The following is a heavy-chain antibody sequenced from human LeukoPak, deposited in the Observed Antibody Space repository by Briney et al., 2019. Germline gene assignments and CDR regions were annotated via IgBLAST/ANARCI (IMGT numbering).Heavy chain of an antibody. J-gene: IGHJ5*02. CDR3: AKGGSGYFADL. CDR1: GLIFNNNG. D-gene: IGHD3-22*01. V-gene: IGHV3-23*01. Sequence: GGSLRLSCSVSGLIFNNNGLICARPPPGKWRQLGSSIINDGGGPTYADFVKGRFPISRDNSKNTLFLQMTSLSAEDTALYYCAKGGSGYFADLWGQGTLVTVSS. CDR2: IINDGGGP.